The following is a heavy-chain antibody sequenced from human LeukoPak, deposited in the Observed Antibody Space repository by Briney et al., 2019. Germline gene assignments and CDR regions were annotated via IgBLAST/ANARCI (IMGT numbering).Heavy chain of an antibody. D-gene: IGHD6-13*01. CDR1: GFTFSSYA. CDR3: AKVSQQQLVPAYYYSYSMDV. CDR2: ISVGGGGT. V-gene: IGHV3-23*01. J-gene: IGHJ6*02. Sequence: QPGGSLRLSCAASGFTFSSYAMSWVRQAPGKGLEWVSVISVGGGGTTYADSVKGRFTISRDNSKNTLYLQMNSLRVEDTAVYYCAKVSQQQLVPAYYYSYSMDVWGQGTTVTVSS.